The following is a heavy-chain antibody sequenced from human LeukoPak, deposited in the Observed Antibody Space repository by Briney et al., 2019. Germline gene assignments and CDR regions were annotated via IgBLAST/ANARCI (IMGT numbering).Heavy chain of an antibody. V-gene: IGHV4-59*01. J-gene: IGHJ4*02. CDR3: ARDRYSGTYWGYFDF. CDR1: GGSISSYY. Sequence: SETLSLTCTVSGGSISSYYWSWIRQPPGEGLEWIGYIYYSGSTNYSPSLKSRVTISVHTSKNQLSLKLSSVTDADTAVYYWARDRYSGTYWGYFDFWGQGTLVTVSS. D-gene: IGHD1-26*01. CDR2: IYYSGST.